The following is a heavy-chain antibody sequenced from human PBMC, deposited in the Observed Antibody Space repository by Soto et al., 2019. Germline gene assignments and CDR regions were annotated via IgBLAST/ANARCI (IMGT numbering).Heavy chain of an antibody. D-gene: IGHD3-22*01. CDR1: GGTFSSYA. Sequence: QVQLVQSGAEVKKPGSSVKFSCKASGGTFSSYAISWVRQAPGQGLEWMGGIIPIFGTANYAQKFQGRVTITADKSTSTDYMELSSLSSEDTAVYYCARVGYDSGGYFDYWGQGTLVTVSS. V-gene: IGHV1-69*06. CDR2: IIPIFGTA. J-gene: IGHJ4*02. CDR3: ARVGYDSGGYFDY.